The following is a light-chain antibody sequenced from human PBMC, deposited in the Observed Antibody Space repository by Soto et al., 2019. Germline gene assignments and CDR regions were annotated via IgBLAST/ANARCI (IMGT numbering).Light chain of an antibody. V-gene: IGLV1-44*01. J-gene: IGLJ3*02. CDR1: SSNIGSNI. Sequence: QSVLTQPPSASGTPGQRVTISCSGSSSNIGSNIVSWYQQLPGTAPKLIIYDNDQRPSGVPDRFSGSKSGTSSSLAISGLQREDEADYYCAAWDDSVWVFGGGTKLTVL. CDR3: AAWDDSVWV. CDR2: DND.